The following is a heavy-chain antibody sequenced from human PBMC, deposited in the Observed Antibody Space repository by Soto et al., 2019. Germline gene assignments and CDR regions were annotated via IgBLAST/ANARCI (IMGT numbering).Heavy chain of an antibody. Sequence: GGSLRLSCAASGFSFSGYAMHWVRQAPGKGLEWVALIIYDGSKKYYADSVKGRLAISRDNSRNTLFLQMNSLRAEDTAVYYCARDSCAGDCYSSYWGQGTLVTVSS. CDR3: ARDSCAGDCYSSY. CDR2: IIYDGSKK. D-gene: IGHD2-21*02. CDR1: GFSFSGYA. V-gene: IGHV3-30*09. J-gene: IGHJ4*02.